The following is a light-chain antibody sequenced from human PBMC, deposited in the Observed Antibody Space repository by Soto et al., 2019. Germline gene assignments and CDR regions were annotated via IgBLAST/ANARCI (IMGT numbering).Light chain of an antibody. CDR3: QQFGNSRYI. J-gene: IGKJ3*01. CDR1: QSVSSSY. CDR2: GAS. Sequence: EIVLTQSPGTLSLSPGERATLSCRASQSVSSSYLAWYQQKPGQAPRLLIYGASSRATGIPDRFSGGGSGTDFTLTISRLEPEDFAVYYCQQFGNSRYIFGPGTKVDIK. V-gene: IGKV3-20*01.